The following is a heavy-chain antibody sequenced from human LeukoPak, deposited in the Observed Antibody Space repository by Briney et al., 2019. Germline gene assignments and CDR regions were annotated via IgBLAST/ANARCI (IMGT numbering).Heavy chain of an antibody. J-gene: IGHJ4*02. CDR1: GYTFTSYG. V-gene: IGHV1-18*01. CDR3: ARDGSVGGIQLWATFDY. D-gene: IGHD5-18*01. Sequence: ASVKVSCKAPGYTFTSYGISWVRQAPGQGLEWMGWISAYNGNTNYAQKLQGRVTMTTDTSTSTAYMELRSLRSDDTAVYYCARDGSVGGIQLWATFDYWGQGTLVTVSS. CDR2: ISAYNGNT.